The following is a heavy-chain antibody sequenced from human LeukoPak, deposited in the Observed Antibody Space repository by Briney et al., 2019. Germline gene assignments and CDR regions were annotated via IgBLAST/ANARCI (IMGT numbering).Heavy chain of an antibody. CDR1: GFTFSSYE. Sequence: PGGSLRLSCAASGFTFSSYEMNWVRQAPGKGLEWVSYTSSSGLTIYYADSVRGRFTISRDSAKNSLYLQMNSLRAEDTAVYYCARALGGWSKNWFDTWGQGTLVTVSS. D-gene: IGHD6-19*01. CDR3: ARALGGWSKNWFDT. J-gene: IGHJ5*02. CDR2: TSSSGLTI. V-gene: IGHV3-48*03.